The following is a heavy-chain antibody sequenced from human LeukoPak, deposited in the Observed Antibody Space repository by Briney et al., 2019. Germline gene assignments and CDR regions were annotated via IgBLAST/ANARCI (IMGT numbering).Heavy chain of an antibody. CDR3: TTYTDFWSGYQDAFDI. Sequence: GGSLRLSGAASGFTFSNAWMNWVRQAPGKGLEWVGRIKSKTDGGTTDYAAPVKGRFTISRDGSKNTLYLQMNSLKTEDTAVYYCTTYTDFWSGYQDAFDIWGQGTMVTVSS. CDR1: GFTFSNAW. D-gene: IGHD3-3*01. V-gene: IGHV3-15*07. CDR2: IKSKTDGGTT. J-gene: IGHJ3*02.